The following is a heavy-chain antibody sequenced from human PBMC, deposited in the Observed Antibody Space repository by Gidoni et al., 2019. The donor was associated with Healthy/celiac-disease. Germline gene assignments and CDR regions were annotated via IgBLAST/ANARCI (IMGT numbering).Heavy chain of an antibody. D-gene: IGHD5-18*01. J-gene: IGHJ3*02. Sequence: EVQLLESGGGLVQPGGSMRLSCAASGFTFSSYSMRWVRQAPGKGLEWVSAISGSGGSTYYADSVKGRFTISRDNSKNTLYLQMNSLRAEDTAVYYCAKDQGNSYNAFDIWGQGTMVTVSS. CDR2: ISGSGGST. CDR1: GFTFSSYS. CDR3: AKDQGNSYNAFDI. V-gene: IGHV3-23*01.